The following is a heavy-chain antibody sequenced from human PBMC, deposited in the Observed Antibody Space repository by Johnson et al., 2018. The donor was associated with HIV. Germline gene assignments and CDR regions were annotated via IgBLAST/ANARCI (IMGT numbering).Heavy chain of an antibody. CDR2: ISWDGGST. J-gene: IGHJ3*02. D-gene: IGHD3-22*01. CDR3: AKDMEDSSGYYGAFDI. V-gene: IGHV3-43*01. CDR1: GFTFDDYT. Sequence: VQLVESGGVVVQPGGSLRLSCAASGFTFDDYTMHWVRQAPGKGLEWVSIISWDGGSTYYADSVKGRFTIARDNSKNSLYRQMNRLRTEDTALYYCAKDMEDSSGYYGAFDIWGQGTMVTVSS.